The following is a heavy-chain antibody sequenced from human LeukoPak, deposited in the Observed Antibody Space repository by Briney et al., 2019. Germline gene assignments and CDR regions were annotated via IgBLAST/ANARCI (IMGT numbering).Heavy chain of an antibody. CDR1: GFTFNNYA. CDR3: TREVNAFDI. V-gene: IGHV3-30*04. J-gene: IGHJ3*02. Sequence: PGGSLRLSCAASGFTFNNYAMHWVRQAPGKGLEWVAFISYEGRDNCYADSVKGRFTISRDNSENTLYLQMNSLRPEDTAVYFCTREVNAFDIWGQGTMVTVSS. CDR2: ISYEGRDN.